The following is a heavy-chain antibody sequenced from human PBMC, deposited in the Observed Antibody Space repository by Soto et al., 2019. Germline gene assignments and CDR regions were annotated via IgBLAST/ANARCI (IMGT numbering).Heavy chain of an antibody. CDR2: IIPIFGTA. D-gene: IGHD3-22*01. J-gene: IGHJ4*02. V-gene: IGHV1-69*12. Sequence: QVQLVQSGAEVKKPGSSVKVSCKASGGTFSSYAISWVRQAPGQGLESMGGIIPIFGTANYAQKFQGRVTITADESTSTAYMELSSLRSEDTAVYYCARPSDSSGYYYEYYFDYWGQRTLVTVSS. CDR3: ARPSDSSGYYYEYYFDY. CDR1: GGTFSSYA.